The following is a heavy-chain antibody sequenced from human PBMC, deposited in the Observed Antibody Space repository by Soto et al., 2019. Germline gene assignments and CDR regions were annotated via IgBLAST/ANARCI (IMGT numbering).Heavy chain of an antibody. Sequence: QVQLQQWGAGLLKPSETLSLTCAVYGGSXXXXXXXWIRQPPGKGLEWIGEINHSGSTNYNPSLXXXXXXXAXTXXXXXXXXXXSVTAADTAVYYCARGWGRIFDYWGQGTLVTVSS. CDR1: GGSXXXXX. CDR3: ARGWGRIFDY. CDR2: INHSGST. V-gene: IGHV4-34*01. D-gene: IGHD7-27*01. J-gene: IGHJ4*02.